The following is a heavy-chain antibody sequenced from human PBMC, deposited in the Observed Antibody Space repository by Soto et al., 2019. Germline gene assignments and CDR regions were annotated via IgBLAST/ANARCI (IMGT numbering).Heavy chain of an antibody. CDR3: VKDHSPERFKRFLEWYVSDAFDI. CDR1: GFTFSSYA. J-gene: IGHJ3*02. CDR2: ISSNGGST. V-gene: IGHV3-64D*08. D-gene: IGHD3-3*01. Sequence: GGSLRLSCSASGFTFSSYAMHWVRQAPGKGLEYVSAISSNGGSTYYADSVKGRFTISRDNSKNTLYLQMSSLRAEDTAVYYCVKDHSPERFKRFLEWYVSDAFDIWGQGTMVTVSS.